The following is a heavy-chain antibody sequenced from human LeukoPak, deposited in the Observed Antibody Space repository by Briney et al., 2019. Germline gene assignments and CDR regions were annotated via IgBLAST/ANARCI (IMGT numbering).Heavy chain of an antibody. D-gene: IGHD6-6*01. CDR2: INHSGST. CDR1: GGSFSGYY. J-gene: IGHJ4*02. V-gene: IGHV4-34*01. CDR3: ASSKYSSSSPLLNFDY. Sequence: SETLSLTCAVYGGSFSGYYWSWIRQPPGKGLEWIGEINHSGSTNYNPSLKSRVTISVDTSKNQFSLKLSSVTAADTAVYYCASSKYSSSSPLLNFDYWGQGTLVTVSS.